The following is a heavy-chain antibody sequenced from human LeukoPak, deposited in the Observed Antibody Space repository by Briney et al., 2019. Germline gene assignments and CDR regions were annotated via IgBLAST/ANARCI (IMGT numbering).Heavy chain of an antibody. CDR3: AKRLIGGPCDN. V-gene: IGHV5-51*01. CDR1: GCSFSNYW. J-gene: IGHJ4*02. D-gene: IGHD3-16*01. Sequence: GESLKISCEGSGCSFSNYWIGWVRQMPGKGLEWMGMIYPSDSDTRYSPSFEGQVTISADKSTSTAYLQWSSLKASDTAMYYCAKRLIGGPCDNWGQGTLVTVSS. CDR2: IYPSDSDT.